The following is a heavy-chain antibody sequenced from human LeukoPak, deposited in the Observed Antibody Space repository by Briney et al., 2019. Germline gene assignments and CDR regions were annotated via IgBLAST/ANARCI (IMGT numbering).Heavy chain of an antibody. D-gene: IGHD3-22*01. CDR2: IYPGDSDT. CDR3: AKTEEKYYYDSSGGAFDI. V-gene: IGHV5-51*01. Sequence: GESLKISCKGSGYSFTSYWLGWVRQMPGKGLAWMGIIYPGDSDTRYRPSFQGQVTISADKSISTAYLQWSSLKASDTAMYYCAKTEEKYYYDSSGGAFDIWGQGTMVTVSS. J-gene: IGHJ3*02. CDR1: GYSFTSYW.